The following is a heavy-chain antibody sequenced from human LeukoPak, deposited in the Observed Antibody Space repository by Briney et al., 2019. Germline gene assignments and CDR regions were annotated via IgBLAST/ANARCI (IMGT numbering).Heavy chain of an antibody. Sequence: GGSLRLSCAASGFTFSSYAMSWVRQAPGKGLEWVSAISGSGGSTYYADSVKGRFTISRDNAKNSLYLQMNSLRAEDTAVYYCARDFKAYLYFDYWGQGTLVTVSS. CDR1: GFTFSSYA. V-gene: IGHV3-23*01. CDR2: ISGSGGST. J-gene: IGHJ4*02. CDR3: ARDFKAYLYFDY.